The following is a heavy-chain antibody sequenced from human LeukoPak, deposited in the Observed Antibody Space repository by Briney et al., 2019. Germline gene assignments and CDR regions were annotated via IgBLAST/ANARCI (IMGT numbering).Heavy chain of an antibody. J-gene: IGHJ4*02. D-gene: IGHD2-15*01. CDR3: ARDSLDQYCSGGSCYGYFDY. CDR2: IYSGGST. Sequence: HPGGSLRLSCAASGFTVSSNYMSWVRQAPGKGLEWVSVIYSGGSTYYADSVKGRFTISRDNSKNTLYLQMNSLRAEDTAVYYCARDSLDQYCSGGSCYGYFDYWGQGPLVTVSS. V-gene: IGHV3-53*01. CDR1: GFTVSSNY.